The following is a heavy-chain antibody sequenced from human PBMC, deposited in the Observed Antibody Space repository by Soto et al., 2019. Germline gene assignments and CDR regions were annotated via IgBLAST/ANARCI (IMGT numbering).Heavy chain of an antibody. CDR1: GFSLTTGKMG. Sequence: SGPTLVNPTGTLTLTWTVSGFSLTTGKMGVSWIRQPPGKALEWLAHIFSDNERSYSTSLQGRLTISKDTSGSQVVLSMTNVDPVDTATYYCARMKVDSYQFYYAMDVWGQGTTVTVSS. CDR2: IFSDNER. J-gene: IGHJ6*02. V-gene: IGHV2-26*01. D-gene: IGHD3-9*01. CDR3: ARMKVDSYQFYYAMDV.